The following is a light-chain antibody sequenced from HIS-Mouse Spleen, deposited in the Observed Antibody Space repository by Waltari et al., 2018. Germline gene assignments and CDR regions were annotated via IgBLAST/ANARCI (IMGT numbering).Light chain of an antibody. CDR1: QSVSSY. CDR2: DAS. V-gene: IGKV3-11*01. CDR3: QQRSNWPLT. Sequence: EIVLTQSPATLSLSPGERATPSCRACQSVSSYLAWYQQTPGQAPRLLIYDASNRATGIPARFSGSGSGTDFTLTISSLEPEDFAVYYCQQRSNWPLTFGGGTKVEIK. J-gene: IGKJ4*01.